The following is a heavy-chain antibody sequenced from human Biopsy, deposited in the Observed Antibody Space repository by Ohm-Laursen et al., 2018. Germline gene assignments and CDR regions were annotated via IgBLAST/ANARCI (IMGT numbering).Heavy chain of an antibody. CDR2: ISGSGGST. CDR1: GFSFDNYA. Sequence: SLRLSCAASGFSFDNYAMNWVCQAPGKGLEWVSTISGSGGSTYYADSVKGRFTISRDASKNTLYLLMNSLRAEDTAMYYCAKGGYCTTTSCYMDVDYWGQGTLVTVSS. CDR3: AKGGYCTTTSCYMDVDY. J-gene: IGHJ4*02. V-gene: IGHV3-23*01. D-gene: IGHD2-2*02.